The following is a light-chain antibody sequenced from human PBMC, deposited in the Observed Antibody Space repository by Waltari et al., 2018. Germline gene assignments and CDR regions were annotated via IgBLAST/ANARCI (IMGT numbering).Light chain of an antibody. CDR2: GKN. CDR1: SLRYYY. J-gene: IGLJ1*01. Sequence: SSELTQDPAVSVALGQTVRFTCHGDSLRYYYANWYRQKPGQAPLLVMYGKNNRPSGIPDRFSGSYSGDTASLTITGAQAEDEADYYCNSRDSNGNPFVFGPATKVTVL. CDR3: NSRDSNGNPFV. V-gene: IGLV3-19*01.